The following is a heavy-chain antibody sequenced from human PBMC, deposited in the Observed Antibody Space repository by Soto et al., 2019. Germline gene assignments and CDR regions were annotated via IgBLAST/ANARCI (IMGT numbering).Heavy chain of an antibody. Sequence: EMQLVESGGGLVKPGGSLRLSCAASGFTFSTYGMNWVRQAPGKGLEWVSSISSGSEYIYYADSLKGRLTISRDNARNPRCLQLNSLRAEDTAVYYCAADGAAGSVMEVWGQGTTVTVSS. D-gene: IGHD6-13*01. CDR2: ISSGSEYI. V-gene: IGHV3-21*01. J-gene: IGHJ6*02. CDR1: GFTFSTYG. CDR3: AADGAAGSVMEV.